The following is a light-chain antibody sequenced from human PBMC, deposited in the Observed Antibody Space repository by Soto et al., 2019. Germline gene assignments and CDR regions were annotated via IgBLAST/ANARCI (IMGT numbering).Light chain of an antibody. CDR2: GNT. CDR1: SSNIGAGYD. V-gene: IGLV1-40*01. J-gene: IGLJ3*02. Sequence: QSVLTQPPSVSGAPGQRVTVSCTGSSSNIGAGYDVHWYQQLPGRAPKLLIYGNTNRPSGVPDRFSGSKSGTSASLAITGLQAEDEADYYCQSYDGSLSASVFGGGTKVTVL. CDR3: QSYDGSLSASV.